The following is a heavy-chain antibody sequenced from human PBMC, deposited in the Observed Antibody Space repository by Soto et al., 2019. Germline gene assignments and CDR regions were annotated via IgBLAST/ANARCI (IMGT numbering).Heavy chain of an antibody. CDR1: GFTFSDYA. J-gene: IGHJ4*02. CDR3: AKERSSGWSFDY. CDR2: ILGSGANT. V-gene: IGHV3-23*01. D-gene: IGHD6-19*01. Sequence: GGSLRLSCAASGFTFSDYAMSWVRQAPGKGPEWVSTILGSGANTYYPDSVKGRFTLSRDNSRNTLDLQLNSLRAEDTAVYYCAKERSSGWSFDYWGQGTLVTVSS.